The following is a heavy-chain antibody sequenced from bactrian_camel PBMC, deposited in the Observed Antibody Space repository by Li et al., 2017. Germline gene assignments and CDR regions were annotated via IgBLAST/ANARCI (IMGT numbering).Heavy chain of an antibody. CDR2: IYDTGSGSRDT. CDR3: ATGVYCANVLSPSEYDT. CDR1: GFTFSSYC. V-gene: IGHV3-2*01. D-gene: IGHD3*01. J-gene: IGHJ4*01. Sequence: HVQLVESGGGSVQAGGSVRLSCAASGFTFSSYCMGWFRQAPGKEREGVATIYDTGSGSRDTVYADSVKGRFTISRDSAKTTLFLEMNSLKPDDTAMYYCATGVYCANVLSPSEYDTWGQGT.